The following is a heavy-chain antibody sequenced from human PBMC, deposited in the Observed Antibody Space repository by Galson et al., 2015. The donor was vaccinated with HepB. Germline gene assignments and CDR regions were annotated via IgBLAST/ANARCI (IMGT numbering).Heavy chain of an antibody. CDR3: ARLMGYYYDSSGYYHEYNWFDP. D-gene: IGHD3-22*01. Sequence: SLRLSCAASGFTFSSYWMSWVRQAPGKGLEWVANIKQDGSEKYYVDSVKGRFTISRDNAKNSLYLQMNSLKASDTAMYYCARLMGYYYDSSGYYHEYNWFDPWGQGTLVTVSS. V-gene: IGHV3-7*03. CDR1: GFTFSSYW. CDR2: IKQDGSEK. J-gene: IGHJ5*02.